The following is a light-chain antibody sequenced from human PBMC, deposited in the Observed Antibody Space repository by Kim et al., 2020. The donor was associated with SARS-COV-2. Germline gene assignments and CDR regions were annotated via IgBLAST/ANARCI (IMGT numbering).Light chain of an antibody. V-gene: IGLV6-57*03. Sequence: VTNSCTRSRGSLASNYVQWYQQRPGSAPTTVIYEDNQRPSGVPDRFSGSIDSSSNAASLTISGLKTEDEADYYCQSYDSSNQGVVFGGGTQLTVL. CDR2: EDN. CDR1: RGSLASNY. J-gene: IGLJ2*01. CDR3: QSYDSSNQGVV.